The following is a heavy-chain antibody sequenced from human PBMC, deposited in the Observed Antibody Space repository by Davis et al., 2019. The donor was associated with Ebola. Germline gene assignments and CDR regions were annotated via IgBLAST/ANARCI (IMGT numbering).Heavy chain of an antibody. J-gene: IGHJ5*02. CDR1: GYTFTDYA. CDR3: ARAGFRGCSGGSCYWFDP. Sequence: AASVKVSCKASGYTFTDYAFTWLRQAPGQGLEWMGWSSTYNGNTNYAQKLQGRVTMTTDTSTNTAHMELRSLTTDDTAVYYCARAGFRGCSGGSCYWFDPWGQGTLVTVSS. CDR2: SSTYNGNT. V-gene: IGHV1-18*01. D-gene: IGHD2-15*01.